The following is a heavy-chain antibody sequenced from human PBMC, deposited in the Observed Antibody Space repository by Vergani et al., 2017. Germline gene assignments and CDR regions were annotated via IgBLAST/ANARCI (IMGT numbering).Heavy chain of an antibody. J-gene: IGHJ3*01. CDR3: VRDVRVSRT. CDR1: GFTFDDYA. V-gene: IGHV3-43D*03. Sequence: VQLVESGGGLVKPGGSLRLSCAASGFTFDDYAMHWVRQAPGKGLEWVSLISWDGGSTYYADSVKGRFTISRDNSKNSLYLDMSSLRAEDTAVYYCVRDVRVSRTWGQGTLVAVSS. CDR2: ISWDGGST.